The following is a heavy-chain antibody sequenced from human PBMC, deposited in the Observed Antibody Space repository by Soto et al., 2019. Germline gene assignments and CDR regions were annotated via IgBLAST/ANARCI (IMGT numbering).Heavy chain of an antibody. J-gene: IGHJ5*02. CDR1: GYTLTSYH. Sequence: ASVKVSCKASGYTLTSYHIHWVRQAPGQGLEWMGIINPSGATSYAQKFLDRIDMTSDATTSTVYMELSSLRSEDTAVYFCARIGPQHTSFRDLSPWGQGTVVTVSS. CDR2: INPSGAT. D-gene: IGHD2-2*02. V-gene: IGHV1-46*01. CDR3: ARIGPQHTSFRDLSP.